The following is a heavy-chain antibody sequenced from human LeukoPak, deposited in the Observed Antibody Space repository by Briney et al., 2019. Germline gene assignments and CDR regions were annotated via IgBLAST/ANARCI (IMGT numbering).Heavy chain of an antibody. J-gene: IGHJ4*02. Sequence: GGSLRLSCAASGFTFDDYAMHWVRQAPGKGLEWVSGISWNSGSIGYADSVKGRFTISRDNAKNSLYLQMNSLRAEDTALYYCAKDSGYSSGGTLHYFDYWGQGTLVTVSS. CDR1: GFTFDDYA. CDR2: ISWNSGSI. D-gene: IGHD6-19*01. V-gene: IGHV3-9*01. CDR3: AKDSGYSSGGTLHYFDY.